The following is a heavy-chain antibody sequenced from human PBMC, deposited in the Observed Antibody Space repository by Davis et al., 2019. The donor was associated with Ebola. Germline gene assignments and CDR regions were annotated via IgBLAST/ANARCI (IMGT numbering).Heavy chain of an antibody. CDR1: GFTFSSYG. CDR3: AKGGSSWSFDF. V-gene: IGHV3-30*18. D-gene: IGHD6-13*01. J-gene: IGHJ4*02. Sequence: GESLKISCAASGFTFSSYGMHWVRQAPGKGLEWVAVISYDGNNKYYADSVKGRFTISRDNSKNTLYLQMNSLRAEDTAVYYCAKGGSSWSFDFWGQGTLVTVSS. CDR2: ISYDGNNK.